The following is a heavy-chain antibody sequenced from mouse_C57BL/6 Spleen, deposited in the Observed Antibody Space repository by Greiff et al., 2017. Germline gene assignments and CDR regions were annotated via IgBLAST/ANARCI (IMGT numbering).Heavy chain of an antibody. CDR2: INYDGSST. V-gene: IGHV5-16*01. J-gene: IGHJ1*03. D-gene: IGHD2-4*01. CDR3: ARNLYYDYDVWYFDV. Sequence: DVKLVESEGGLVQPGSSMKLSCTASGFTFSDYYMAWVRQVPEKGLEWVANINYDGSSTYYLDSLKSRFIITRDNAKNILYLQMSSLQSEDTSTYYCARNLYYDYDVWYFDVWGTGTTVTVSS. CDR1: GFTFSDYY.